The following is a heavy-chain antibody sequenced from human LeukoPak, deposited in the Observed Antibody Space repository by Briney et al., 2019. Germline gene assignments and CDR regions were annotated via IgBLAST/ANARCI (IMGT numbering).Heavy chain of an antibody. D-gene: IGHD6-13*01. V-gene: IGHV4-59*01. J-gene: IGHJ4*02. Sequence: PSETLSLTCTVSGGSITGYYWSWIRQPSGKGLEWIGQIYYTGGTSYNPSLKSRVTISVDTSKNQFSLKLSSVTAADTAMYYCLRHSSSWRFAFDSWGRGTLVTVSS. CDR3: LRHSSSWRFAFDS. CDR2: IYYTGGT. CDR1: GGSITGYY.